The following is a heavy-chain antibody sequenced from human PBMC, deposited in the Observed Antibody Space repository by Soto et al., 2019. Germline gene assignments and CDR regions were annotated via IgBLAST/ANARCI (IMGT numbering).Heavy chain of an antibody. D-gene: IGHD2-15*01. J-gene: IGHJ4*02. Sequence: GGSLRLSCAASGFTFSSYAMHWVRQAPGKGLEWVAVISYDGSNKYYADSVKGRFTISRDNSKNTLYLQMNSLRAEDTAVYYCARDLSVVAATAFYFDYWGQGTLVTVSS. CDR1: GFTFSSYA. CDR2: ISYDGSNK. V-gene: IGHV3-30-3*01. CDR3: ARDLSVVAATAFYFDY.